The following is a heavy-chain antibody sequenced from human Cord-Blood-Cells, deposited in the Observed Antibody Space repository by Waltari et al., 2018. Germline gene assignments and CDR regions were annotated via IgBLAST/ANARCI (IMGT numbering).Heavy chain of an antibody. CDR2: FDPEDGET. Sequence: QVQLVQSGADVKKPGASVKVSCKVSGYTLTELSMPWVRQAPGKGLEWMGGFDPEDGETIYAQKFQGRVTMTEDTSTDTAYMELSSLRSEDTAVYYCATFAKDCSGGSCYSGAFDYWGQGTLVTVSS. CDR3: ATFAKDCSGGSCYSGAFDY. J-gene: IGHJ4*02. D-gene: IGHD2-15*01. CDR1: GYTLTELS. V-gene: IGHV1-24*01.